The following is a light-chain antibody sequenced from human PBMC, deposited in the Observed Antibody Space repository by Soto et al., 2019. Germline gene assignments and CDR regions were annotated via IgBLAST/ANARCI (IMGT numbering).Light chain of an antibody. J-gene: IGKJ4*01. V-gene: IGKV3-20*01. CDR1: QSVSSSY. CDR3: QQYYTSVLA. Sequence: EIVLTQSPGTLSLSPGQRATLSCRASQSVSSSYLAWYQQKSGQPPRLLIYGASNRAIDIPDRFTGSGSGTYFTLTISRLEPEDFAVYYCQQYYTSVLAFGGGTKVEI. CDR2: GAS.